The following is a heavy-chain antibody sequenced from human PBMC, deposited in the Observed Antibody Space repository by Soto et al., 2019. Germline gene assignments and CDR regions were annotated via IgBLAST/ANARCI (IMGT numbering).Heavy chain of an antibody. D-gene: IGHD6-13*01. CDR1: GFTFSSRW. V-gene: IGHV3-7*02. CDR3: ATHDGPAAAGLVLDF. CDR2: IKRDENGK. J-gene: IGHJ4*02. Sequence: DLEESGGGLVQPGGSLRLSCETSGFTFSSRWMTWVRQVPGKGLEWVANIKRDENGKDYVDSVKGRFTISRDNAKNSLYLQMNSLRAEDTAVYYCATHDGPAAAGLVLDFWGQGTLVTVSS.